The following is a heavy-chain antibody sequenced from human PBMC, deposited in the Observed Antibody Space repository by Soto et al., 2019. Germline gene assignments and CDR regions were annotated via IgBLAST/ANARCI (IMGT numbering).Heavy chain of an antibody. V-gene: IGHV4-39*01. CDR1: GGSISSSSYY. CDR3: ARQAEQVNWNDRRGYHYYYGMDV. CDR2: IYYSGST. J-gene: IGHJ6*02. Sequence: SETLSLTCTVSGGSISSSSYYWGWIRQPPGKGLEWIGSIYYSGSTYYNPSLKSRVTISVDTSKNQFSLKLSSVTAADTAVYYCARQAEQVNWNDRRGYHYYYGMDVWGQGTTVTVSS. D-gene: IGHD1-1*01.